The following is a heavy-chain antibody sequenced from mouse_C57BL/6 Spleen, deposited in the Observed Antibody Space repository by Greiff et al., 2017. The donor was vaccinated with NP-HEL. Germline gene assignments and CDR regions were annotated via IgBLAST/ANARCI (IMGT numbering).Heavy chain of an antibody. Sequence: QVQLQQPGAELVMPGASVKLSCKASGYTFTSYWMHWVKQRPGQGLEWIGEIDPSDSYTNYNQKFKGKSTLTVDKSSSTAYMQLSSLTSEDSAVYYCARMGYSKGGFAYWGQGTLVTVSA. D-gene: IGHD2-5*01. J-gene: IGHJ3*01. CDR1: GYTFTSYW. V-gene: IGHV1-69*01. CDR2: IDPSDSYT. CDR3: ARMGYSKGGFAY.